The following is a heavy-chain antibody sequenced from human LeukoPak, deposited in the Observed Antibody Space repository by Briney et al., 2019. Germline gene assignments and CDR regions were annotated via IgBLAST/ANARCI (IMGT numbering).Heavy chain of an antibody. V-gene: IGHV3-21*01. CDR1: GFTLSTYS. CDR3: ARDSLGDY. J-gene: IGHJ4*02. D-gene: IGHD7-27*01. CDR2: ITSSSYM. Sequence: GGSLRLSCAASGFTLSTYSMNWVRQAPGKGLEWVSSITSSSYMYYADSVKGRFTISRDNAKNSLYLQMNSLRAEDTAAYYCARDSLGDYWGQGTLVTVSS.